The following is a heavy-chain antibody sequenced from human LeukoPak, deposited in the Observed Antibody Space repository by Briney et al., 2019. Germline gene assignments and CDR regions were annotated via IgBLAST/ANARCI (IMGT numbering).Heavy chain of an antibody. V-gene: IGHV1-69*04. J-gene: IGHJ4*02. Sequence: SVKVSCKASGYTFTSYAMNWVRQAPGQGLEWMGRIIPILGIANYAQKFQGRVTITADKSTSTAYMELSSLRSEDTAVYYCASGDYYDSSGYWGYWGQGTLVTVSS. CDR1: GYTFTSYA. D-gene: IGHD3-22*01. CDR3: ASGDYYDSSGYWGY. CDR2: IIPILGIA.